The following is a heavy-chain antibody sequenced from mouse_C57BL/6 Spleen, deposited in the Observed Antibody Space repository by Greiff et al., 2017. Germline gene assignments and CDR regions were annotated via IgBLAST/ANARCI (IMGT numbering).Heavy chain of an antibody. Sequence: QVQLQQPGAELVKPGASVKLSCKASGYTFTSYWMHWVKQRPGRGLEWIGRIEPNSGGTKYNEKFKSKATLTVDKPSSTAYMQLSSLTSEDSAVYYCAIPLITTVVDYWGQGTLVTVSA. V-gene: IGHV1-72*01. D-gene: IGHD1-1*01. CDR2: IEPNSGGT. J-gene: IGHJ3*01. CDR1: GYTFTSYW. CDR3: AIPLITTVVDY.